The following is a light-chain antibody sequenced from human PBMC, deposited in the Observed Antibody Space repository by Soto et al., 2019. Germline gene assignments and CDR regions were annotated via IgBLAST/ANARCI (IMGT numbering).Light chain of an antibody. CDR2: DAS. CDR1: QTVSSSF. J-gene: IGKJ2*01. CDR3: LQFDNSPLYT. Sequence: EIVLTQSPGTLSLSPGXRATLSCRTSQTVSSSFLAWYQQTPGQAPRLLIYDASIRATDIPDRFTGSGSGTDFSLTICRLEPEDFAVYYCLQFDNSPLYTFGQGTKVDIK. V-gene: IGKV3-20*01.